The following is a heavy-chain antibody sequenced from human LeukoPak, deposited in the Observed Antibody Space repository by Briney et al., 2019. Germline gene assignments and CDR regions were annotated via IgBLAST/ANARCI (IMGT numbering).Heavy chain of an antibody. V-gene: IGHV3-48*03. D-gene: IGHD1-26*01. Sequence: GGSLRLSCAASGFTFGSYEMNWVRQAPGKGLEWVSYISSSGSTIYYADSVKGRFTISRDNAKNSLYLQMNSLRAEDTAVYYCARDLLVGAHFDYWGQGTLVTVSS. J-gene: IGHJ4*02. CDR1: GFTFGSYE. CDR2: ISSSGSTI. CDR3: ARDLLVGAHFDY.